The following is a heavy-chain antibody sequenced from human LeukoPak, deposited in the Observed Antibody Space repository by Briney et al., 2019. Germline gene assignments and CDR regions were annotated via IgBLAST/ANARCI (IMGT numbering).Heavy chain of an antibody. J-gene: IGHJ4*02. CDR1: GYTFTSYG. V-gene: IGHV1-18*01. CDR2: ISAYNGNT. CDR3: ATDLGYCSSTTCDTFDY. D-gene: IGHD2-2*01. Sequence: VASVKVSCKASGYTFTSYGISWVRQAPGQGLEWMGWISAYNGNTNYAQKLQGRVTMTTDTSTSTAYMELRGLRSDDTAVYYCATDLGYCSSTTCDTFDYWGQGTLVTVSS.